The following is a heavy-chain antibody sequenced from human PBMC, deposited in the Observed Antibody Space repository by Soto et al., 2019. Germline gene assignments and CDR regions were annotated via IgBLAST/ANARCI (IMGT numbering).Heavy chain of an antibody. CDR2: IYYSGST. CDR3: ARGDLRSWFDP. CDR1: GGSISSGGYY. Sequence: ASETLSLTCTVSGGSISSGGYYWSWIRQHPGKGLEWIGYIYYSGSTYYNPSLKSRVTISVDTSKNQFSLKLSSVTAADTAVYYCARGDLRSWFDPWGQGTLVTVSS. D-gene: IGHD4-17*01. J-gene: IGHJ5*02. V-gene: IGHV4-31*03.